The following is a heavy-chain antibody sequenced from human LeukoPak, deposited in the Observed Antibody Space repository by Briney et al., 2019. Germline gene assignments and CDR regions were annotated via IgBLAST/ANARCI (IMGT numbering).Heavy chain of an antibody. J-gene: IGHJ5*02. Sequence: ASVKVSCKASGYRFTGYYMHWVRQAPGQGLEWMGWINPNSGGTNYAQKFQGWVTMTRDTSISTAYMELSRLRSDDTAVYYCARERPVVGYCTSTSCPRWFDPWGQGTLVTVSS. CDR3: ARERPVVGYCTSTSCPRWFDP. V-gene: IGHV1-2*04. D-gene: IGHD2-2*01. CDR1: GYRFTGYY. CDR2: INPNSGGT.